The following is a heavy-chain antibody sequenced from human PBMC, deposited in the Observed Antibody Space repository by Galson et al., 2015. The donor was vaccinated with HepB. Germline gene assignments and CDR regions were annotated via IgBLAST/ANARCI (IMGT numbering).Heavy chain of an antibody. CDR3: ATGYSDNGGGDSFDI. CDR1: GYTLTELS. D-gene: IGHD3-22*01. CDR2: VDPEDGDT. V-gene: IGHV1-24*01. J-gene: IGHJ3*02. Sequence: SVKVSCKVSGYTLTELSIHWVRQTPGKWLEWMGGVDPEDGDTISAQNFQGRVTMTEDTSTDTAYMELRSLRSEDSAFCYCATGYSDNGGGDSFDIWGQGTMVIVSS.